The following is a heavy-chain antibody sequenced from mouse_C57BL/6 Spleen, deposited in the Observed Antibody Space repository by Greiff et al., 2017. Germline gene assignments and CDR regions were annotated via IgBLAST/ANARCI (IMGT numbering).Heavy chain of an antibody. J-gene: IGHJ1*03. V-gene: IGHV1-69*01. CDR3: ARGKRTAQATDWYFDV. CDR2: LDPSDSYT. CDR1: GYTFTSYW. D-gene: IGHD3-2*02. Sequence: VQLQQPGAELVMPGASVKLSCKASGYTFTSYWMHWVKQRPGQGLEWIGELDPSDSYTNYNQKFKGKSTLTVDKSSSTAYMQLSSLTSEDSAVYYCARGKRTAQATDWYFDVWGTGTTVTVSS.